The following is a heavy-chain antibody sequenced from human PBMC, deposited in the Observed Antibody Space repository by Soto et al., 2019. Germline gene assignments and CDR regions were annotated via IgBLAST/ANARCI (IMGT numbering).Heavy chain of an antibody. Sequence: GASVNVSCKASGYTFTSYGISWVRQAPGQGLEWMGWISAYNGNTNYAQKLQGRVTMTTDTSTSTAYMELRSLRSDDTAVYYCARDRYYDFCSGYRYYLAYWGQGTLDTVSS. CDR2: ISAYNGNT. CDR1: GYTFTSYG. CDR3: ARDRYYDFCSGYRYYLAY. V-gene: IGHV1-18*01. D-gene: IGHD3-3*01. J-gene: IGHJ4*02.